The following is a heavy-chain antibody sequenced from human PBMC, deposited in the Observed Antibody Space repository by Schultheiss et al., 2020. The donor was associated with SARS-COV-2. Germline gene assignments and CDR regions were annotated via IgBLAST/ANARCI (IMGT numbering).Heavy chain of an antibody. Sequence: SETLSLTCTVSGGSISSYYWSWIRQPPGKGREWIGYISYTGSPSYNPSLKSRVTFSLDTSKKQFSLRLNSVTAADTAVYYCARGVRTVTTSFDYWGQGTLVTVSS. J-gene: IGHJ4*02. CDR1: GGSISSYY. CDR2: ISYTGSP. D-gene: IGHD4-17*01. CDR3: ARGVRTVTTSFDY. V-gene: IGHV4-59*12.